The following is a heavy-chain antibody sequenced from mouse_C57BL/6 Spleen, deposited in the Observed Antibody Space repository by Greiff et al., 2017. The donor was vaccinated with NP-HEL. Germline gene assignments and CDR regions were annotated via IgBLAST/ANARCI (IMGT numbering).Heavy chain of an antibody. J-gene: IGHJ1*03. Sequence: VQLQQSGAELVMPGASVKLSCKASGYTFTSYWMHWVKQRPGQGLEWIGEIDPSDSYTNYNQKFKGKSTLTVDKSSSTAYMQLSSLTSEDSAVYYCARYYYSNYFDVWGTGTTVTVSS. V-gene: IGHV1-69*01. CDR1: GYTFTSYW. CDR3: ARYYYSNYFDV. D-gene: IGHD2-5*01. CDR2: IDPSDSYT.